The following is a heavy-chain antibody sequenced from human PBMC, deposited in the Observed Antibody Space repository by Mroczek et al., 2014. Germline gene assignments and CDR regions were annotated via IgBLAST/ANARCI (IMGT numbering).Heavy chain of an antibody. D-gene: IGHD4-23*01. CDR2: ISYDGSNK. CDR3: AKEKDDYGGNVRAFDI. V-gene: IGHV3-30*18. CDR1: GFTFSSYG. J-gene: IGHJ3*02. Sequence: QVQLQESGGGVVQPGRSLRLSCAASGFTFSSYGMHWVRQAPGKGLEWVAVISYDGSNKYYADSVKGRFTISRDNSKNTLYLQMNSLRAEDTAVYYCAKEKDDYGGNVRAFDIWGQGTMVTVSS.